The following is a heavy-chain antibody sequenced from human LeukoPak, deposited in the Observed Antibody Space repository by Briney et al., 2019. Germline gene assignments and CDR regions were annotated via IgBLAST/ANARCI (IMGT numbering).Heavy chain of an antibody. Sequence: GGSLRLSCAASGFTFSSYGMHWVRQAPGKGLEWVAVIWYDGSNKYYADSVKGRFTISRDNSKNTLYLQMNSLRAEDTAVYYCARDGEYCSGGSCCDPALDYWGQGTLVTVSS. V-gene: IGHV3-33*01. D-gene: IGHD2-15*01. CDR3: ARDGEYCSGGSCCDPALDY. CDR1: GFTFSSYG. J-gene: IGHJ4*02. CDR2: IWYDGSNK.